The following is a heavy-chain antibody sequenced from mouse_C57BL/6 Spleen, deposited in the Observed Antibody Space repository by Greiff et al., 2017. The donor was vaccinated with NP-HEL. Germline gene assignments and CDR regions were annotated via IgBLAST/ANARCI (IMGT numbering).Heavy chain of an antibody. V-gene: IGHV3-6*01. Sequence: DVKLQESGPGLVKPSQSLSLTCSVTGYSITSGYYWNWIRQFPGNKLEWMGYISYDGSNNYNPSLKNRISITRDTSKNQFFLKLNSVTTEDTATYYCARESYSPMDYWGQGTSVTVSS. J-gene: IGHJ4*01. D-gene: IGHD2-12*01. CDR3: ARESYSPMDY. CDR1: GYSITSGYY. CDR2: ISYDGSN.